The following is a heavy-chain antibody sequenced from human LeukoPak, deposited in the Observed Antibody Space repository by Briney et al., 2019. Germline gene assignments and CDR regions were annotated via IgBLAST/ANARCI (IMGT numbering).Heavy chain of an antibody. J-gene: IGHJ4*02. CDR2: IYATGIA. D-gene: IGHD3-22*01. CDR3: TRDGYYYDSSGYYF. V-gene: IGHV4-4*07. CDR1: GGSISSYY. Sequence: SETLSLTCTVPGGSISSYYWSWIRQPPGKRLEWIGRIYATGIANYNPSLKSRVTISVDTSKNQFSLKLTSMTAADAADYYCTRDGYYYDSSGYYFWGQGTLVTVSS.